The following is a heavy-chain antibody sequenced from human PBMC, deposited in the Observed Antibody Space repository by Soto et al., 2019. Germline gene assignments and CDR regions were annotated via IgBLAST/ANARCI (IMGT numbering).Heavy chain of an antibody. J-gene: IGHJ4*02. V-gene: IGHV4-34*01. CDR3: ARTYDFWSGYGVVGY. Sequence: PSETLSLTCAVYGGSFSGYYWSWIRQPPGKGLEWIGEINHSGSTNYNPSLKSRVTISVDTSKNQFSLKLSSVTAADTAVYYCARTYDFWSGYGVVGYWGQGPLVTVSS. D-gene: IGHD3-3*01. CDR1: GGSFSGYY. CDR2: INHSGST.